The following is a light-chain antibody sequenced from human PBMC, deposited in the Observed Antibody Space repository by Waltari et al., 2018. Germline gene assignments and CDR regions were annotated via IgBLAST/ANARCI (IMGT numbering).Light chain of an antibody. J-gene: IGLJ3*02. CDR1: SSDVGGYHC. CDR2: DVP. V-gene: IGLV2-14*03. CDR3: SSCTSSSTRV. Sequence: QSALTQPASVSGSPGQSITIPCTGTSSDVGGYHCVSWYQQYQGKAPKLMISDVPNRPSGVSNRFSGSSCGNTASLTISGRQSEDEADYYCSSCTSSSTRVFGGGTKLTFL.